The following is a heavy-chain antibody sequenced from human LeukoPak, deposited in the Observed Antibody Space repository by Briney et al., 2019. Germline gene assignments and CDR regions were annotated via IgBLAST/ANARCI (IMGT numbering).Heavy chain of an antibody. J-gene: IGHJ5*02. CDR1: GFTFSDYY. Sequence: PGGSLSLSCAASGFTFSDYYMSWIRNAPGRGLERVSYSSSSGSTIYYADSVKGRFTISRDNAKNSLYLQMNGLRAEDTAVYYCARDGYGYRSSSDPWFDPWGQGTLVTVSS. CDR2: SSSSGSTI. D-gene: IGHD6-6*01. V-gene: IGHV3-11*01. CDR3: ARDGYGYRSSSDPWFDP.